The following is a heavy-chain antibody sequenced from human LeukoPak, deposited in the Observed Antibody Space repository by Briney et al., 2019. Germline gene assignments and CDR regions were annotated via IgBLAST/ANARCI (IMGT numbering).Heavy chain of an antibody. V-gene: IGHV3-23*01. D-gene: IGHD5-24*01. J-gene: IGHJ4*02. CDR1: GFTFSSYA. CDR3: AKDARRDGYSYDY. CDR2: ISASGTST. Sequence: GGSLRLSCAASGFTFSSYAMNWVRQAPGKGLEWVSDISASGTSTNYVDSVEGRFTISRDNSNNTLFLQMNSLRAEDTAVYYCAKDARRDGYSYDYWGQGTLAAVSS.